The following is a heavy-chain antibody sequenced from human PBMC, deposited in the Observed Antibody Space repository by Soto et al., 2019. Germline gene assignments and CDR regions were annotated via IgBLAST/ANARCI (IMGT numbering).Heavy chain of an antibody. CDR3: ARSQGSSTSLEIYYYYYYGMDV. D-gene: IGHD2-2*01. CDR2: IIPISGTA. J-gene: IGHJ6*02. CDR1: GGTFSSYA. Sequence: SVKVSCKASGGTFSSYAISWVRQAPGQGLEWMGGIIPISGTANYAQKFQGRVTIAADESTSTAYMELSSLRSEDTAVYYCARSQGSSTSLEIYYYYYYGMDVWGQGTTVTVSS. V-gene: IGHV1-69*13.